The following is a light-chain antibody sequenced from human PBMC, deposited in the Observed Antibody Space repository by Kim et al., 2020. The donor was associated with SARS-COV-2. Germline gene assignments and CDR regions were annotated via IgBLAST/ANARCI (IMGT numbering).Light chain of an antibody. CDR2: QDT. V-gene: IGLV3-21*01. CDR3: QVWDSATDHPV. Sequence: APGKTARSSCGGNSIGSKTVHWYQQKPGQAPVVVIYQDTDRPSGIPERFSGSDSGNTATLIISRVEVGDEADYCCQVWDSATDHPVFGGGTQLTVL. CDR1: SIGSKT. J-gene: IGLJ3*02.